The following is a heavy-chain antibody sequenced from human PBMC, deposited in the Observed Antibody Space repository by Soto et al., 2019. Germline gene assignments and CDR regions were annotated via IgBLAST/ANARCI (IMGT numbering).Heavy chain of an antibody. CDR2: IYWNDDK. V-gene: IGHV2-5*01. D-gene: IGHD5-12*01. CDR3: THVTGYDEFEY. J-gene: IGHJ4*02. CDR1: GFSLSTSGVG. Sequence: QITLKESGPTLVKPTQTLTLTCTFSGFSLSTSGVGVGWIRQPPGKALEWLSVIYWNDDKRYSPSLKSRLTITKDTPQNQVVLTMTNVDPVDTATYFCTHVTGYDEFEYWGQGTLFTVSS.